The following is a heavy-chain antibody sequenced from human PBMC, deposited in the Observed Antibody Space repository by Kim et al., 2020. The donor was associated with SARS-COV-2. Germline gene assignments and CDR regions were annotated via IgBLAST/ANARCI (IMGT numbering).Heavy chain of an antibody. D-gene: IGHD3-10*01. Sequence: GGSLRLSCAASGFTFSSYEMNWVRQAPGKGLELVSYISSSGSTIYFADSVKGRFTLSRDNAKNSLYLQMNSLRAVDTAVYYCARAIRVLLWFWEQGYYMDVWGKGTTVTVSS. J-gene: IGHJ6*03. CDR2: ISSSGSTI. V-gene: IGHV3-48*03. CDR1: GFTFSSYE. CDR3: ARAIRVLLWFWEQGYYMDV.